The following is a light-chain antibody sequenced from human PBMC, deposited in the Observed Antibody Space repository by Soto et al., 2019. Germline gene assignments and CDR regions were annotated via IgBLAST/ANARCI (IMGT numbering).Light chain of an antibody. CDR3: QQGNSFPWT. CDR1: QGISRW. Sequence: DIQMTQSPSSVSASVGDRVTITCRASQGISRWLAWYQQKPGEAPKLLIYAASSLQSGVPPRFSGIGSGTDFTLTISGLHPEDLATYYCQQGNSFPWTFGQGTKVEIK. CDR2: AAS. J-gene: IGKJ1*01. V-gene: IGKV1-12*02.